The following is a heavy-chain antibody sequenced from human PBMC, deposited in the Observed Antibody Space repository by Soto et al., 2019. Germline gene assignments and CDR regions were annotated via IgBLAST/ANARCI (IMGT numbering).Heavy chain of an antibody. CDR1: GFTFSSYA. CDR2: ISGSGGST. CDR3: ATAGRAARYYYGMDV. J-gene: IGHJ6*02. V-gene: IGHV3-23*01. Sequence: GGSLRLSCAASGFTFSSYAMSWVRQAPGKGLEWVSAISGSGGSTYNADSVKGRFTISRGNSKNTLYLQMNSQRAGDTAVYYCATAGRAARYYYGMDVWGQGTTVTVSS. D-gene: IGHD6-6*01.